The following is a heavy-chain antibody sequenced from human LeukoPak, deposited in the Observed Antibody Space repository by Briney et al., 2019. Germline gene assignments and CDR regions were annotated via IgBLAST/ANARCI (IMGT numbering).Heavy chain of an antibody. J-gene: IGHJ4*02. CDR3: AKDRSELRWYDY. CDR1: GFTFSSYA. CDR2: ISGSGGST. Sequence: GGSLRLSCAASGFTFSSYAMSWVRQAPGKGREGVSAISGSGGSTYYADSVKGRFTISRDNSKNTLYLQMNSLRAEDTAVYYCAKDRSELRWYDYWGQGTLVTVSS. V-gene: IGHV3-23*01. D-gene: IGHD2-15*01.